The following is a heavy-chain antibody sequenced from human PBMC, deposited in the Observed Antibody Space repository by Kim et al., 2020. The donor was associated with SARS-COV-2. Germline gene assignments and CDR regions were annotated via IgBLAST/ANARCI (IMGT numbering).Heavy chain of an antibody. V-gene: IGHV1-2*02. D-gene: IGHD1-7*01. J-gene: IGHJ4*02. Sequence: YAQKFQGRVTMTRDTSISTAYMELSRLRSDDTAVYYCARDKLSPDDHFDYWGQGTLVTVSS. CDR3: ARDKLSPDDHFDY.